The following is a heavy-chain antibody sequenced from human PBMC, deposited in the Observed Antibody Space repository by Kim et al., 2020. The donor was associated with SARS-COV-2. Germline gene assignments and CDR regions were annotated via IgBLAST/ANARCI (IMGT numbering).Heavy chain of an antibody. J-gene: IGHJ4*02. V-gene: IGHV3-23*01. CDR3: ARSLGSGSDHVDY. Sequence: GGSLRLSCAASGFTFSSYAMNWVRQAPGKGLEWVSSISSSGGNTYYADSVKGRFTISRDNSKNMVSLQMNSLRAEDTAVYHCARSLGSGSDHVDYCGQGT. CDR2: ISSSGGNT. CDR1: GFTFSSYA. D-gene: IGHD3-16*02.